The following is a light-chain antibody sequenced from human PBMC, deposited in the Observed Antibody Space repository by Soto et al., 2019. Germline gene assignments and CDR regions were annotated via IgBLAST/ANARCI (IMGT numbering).Light chain of an antibody. V-gene: IGKV3-20*01. CDR1: QSVSNNY. J-gene: IGKJ1*01. CDR2: GAS. Sequence: ELVSPPSTANLSLSPVYVSPLSVISSQSVSNNYLAWYQQKPGQATRLLIYGASSRATGIPDRFSGSGSGTDFTLNISRLEPEDFAVYYCQQYGNSAWTFGQGTRWIS. CDR3: QQYGNSAWT.